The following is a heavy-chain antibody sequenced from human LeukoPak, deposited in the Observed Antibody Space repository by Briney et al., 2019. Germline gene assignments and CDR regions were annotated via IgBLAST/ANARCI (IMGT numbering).Heavy chain of an antibody. CDR1: GFTVSSNY. CDR2: IYSGGST. D-gene: IGHD3-16*01. CDR3: AKGRLGDYYSMDV. J-gene: IGHJ6*04. V-gene: IGHV3-53*01. Sequence: GGSLRLSCAASGFTVSSNYMSWVRQAPGKGLEWVSVIYSGGSTYYADSVKGRFTISRDNSKNTLYLQMNTLRAEDTAAYYCAKGRLGDYYSMDVWGKGTTVSVSS.